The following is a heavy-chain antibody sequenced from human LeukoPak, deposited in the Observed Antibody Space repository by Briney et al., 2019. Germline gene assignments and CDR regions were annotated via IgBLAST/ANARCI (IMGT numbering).Heavy chain of an antibody. V-gene: IGHV1-2*02. D-gene: IGHD2-2*02. J-gene: IGHJ4*02. Sequence: GASVKVFCKASGYTFTGYYMHWVRQAPGQGLEWMGWINPNSGGTNYAQKFQGRVTMTRDTSISTAYMELSRLRSDDTAVYYCARGGNIVVVPAAIEYYFDYWGQGTLVTVSS. CDR3: ARGGNIVVVPAAIEYYFDY. CDR1: GYTFTGYY. CDR2: INPNSGGT.